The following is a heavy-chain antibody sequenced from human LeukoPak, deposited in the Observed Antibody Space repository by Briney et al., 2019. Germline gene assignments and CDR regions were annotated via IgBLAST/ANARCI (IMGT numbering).Heavy chain of an antibody. CDR2: ISWDSGSI. CDR3: AKSGY. Sequence: PGGSLRLSCAASGFTFDDYAMHCVRQAPGKGLEWVSGISWDSGSIGYADSVKGRFTISRDNAKNSLYLQMNSLRAEDTALYYCAKSGYWGQGTLVTVSS. CDR1: GFTFDDYA. V-gene: IGHV3-9*01. J-gene: IGHJ4*02.